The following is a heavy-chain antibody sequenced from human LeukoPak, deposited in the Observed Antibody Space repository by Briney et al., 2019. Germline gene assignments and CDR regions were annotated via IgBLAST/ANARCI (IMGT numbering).Heavy chain of an antibody. Sequence: VKVSCKVSGNTFSDHSIHWVQPAPGKGLEWMGLVDPEDGVAKYAEKFQGRVTLGADTSRDLGYMELSSLKSEDTAVYYCVTHTRLMTYWGQGTLVTVSS. V-gene: IGHV1-69-2*01. J-gene: IGHJ4*02. D-gene: IGHD3-16*01. CDR2: VDPEDGVA. CDR3: VTHTRLMTY. CDR1: GNTFSDHS.